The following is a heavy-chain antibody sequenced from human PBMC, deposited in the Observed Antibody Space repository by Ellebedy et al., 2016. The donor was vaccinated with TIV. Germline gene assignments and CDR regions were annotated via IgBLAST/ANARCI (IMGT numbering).Heavy chain of an antibody. CDR2: IIPIFRTT. Sequence: AASVKVSCKAAGGAFSSYPINWVRQAPGHGLEWMGEIIPIFRTTNSAQKFQGRVTTTADDFTSTSYIELNSLTSEDTAVYYCARDREAGGLDFWGQGTVVTVSS. V-gene: IGHV1-69*13. D-gene: IGHD3-10*01. CDR3: ARDREAGGLDF. CDR1: GGAFSSYP. J-gene: IGHJ4*02.